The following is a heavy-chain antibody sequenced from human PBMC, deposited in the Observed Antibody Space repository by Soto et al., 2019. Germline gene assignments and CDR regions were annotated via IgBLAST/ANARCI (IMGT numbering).Heavy chain of an antibody. J-gene: IGHJ4*02. D-gene: IGHD3-16*01. CDR2: ISGSGIST. V-gene: IGHV3-23*01. Sequence: GGSLRLSCAASGFTFSSYAMSWVRQAPGKGMEWVAAISGSGISTYYADSVKGRFTISRDNSKNTLYLQMNSLRAEDAAVYYCTKSAGSNAYYPNDYWGQGALVTVSS. CDR3: TKSAGSNAYYPNDY. CDR1: GFTFSSYA.